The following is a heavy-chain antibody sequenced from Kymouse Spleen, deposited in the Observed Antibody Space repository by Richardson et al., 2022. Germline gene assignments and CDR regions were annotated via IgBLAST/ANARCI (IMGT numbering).Heavy chain of an antibody. CDR2: IYHSGST. CDR3: AREGGIAVAGDYYYYGMDV. Sequence: QVQLQESGPGLVKPSGTLSLTCAVSGGSISSSNWWSWVRQPPGKGLEWIGEIYHSGSTNYNPSLKSRVTISVDKSKNQFSLKLSSVTAADTAVYYCAREGGIAVAGDYYYYGMDVWGQGTTVTVSS. J-gene: IGHJ6*02. V-gene: IGHV4-4*02. D-gene: IGHD6-19*01. CDR1: GGSISSSNW.